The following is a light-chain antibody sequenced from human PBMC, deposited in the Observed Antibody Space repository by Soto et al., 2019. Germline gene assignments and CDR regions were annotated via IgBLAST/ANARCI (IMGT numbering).Light chain of an antibody. CDR2: AAS. J-gene: IGKJ4*01. CDR1: QGISSY. Sequence: AIRMTQSPSSLSASTGDRVTITCRASQGISSYLAWYQQKPGKAPKLLIYAASTLQSGVPSRFSGSGSGTDFPLTIGCLQSEDFATYYCQQYYSYPLPFGGGTKVDIK. CDR3: QQYYSYPLP. V-gene: IGKV1-8*01.